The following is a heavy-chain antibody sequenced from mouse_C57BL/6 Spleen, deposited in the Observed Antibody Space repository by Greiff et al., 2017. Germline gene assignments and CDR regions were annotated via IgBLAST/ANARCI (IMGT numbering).Heavy chain of an antibody. CDR2: INPNNGGT. Sequence: VQLQQSGPELVKPGASVKMPCKASGYTFTDYNMHWVKQSHGKSLEWIGYINPNNGGTSYNQKFKGKATLTVNKSSSTAYMELRSLTSEDSAVYYCAWGYDYQAWFAYWGQGTLVTVSA. D-gene: IGHD2-4*01. J-gene: IGHJ3*01. V-gene: IGHV1-22*01. CDR1: GYTFTDYN. CDR3: AWGYDYQAWFAY.